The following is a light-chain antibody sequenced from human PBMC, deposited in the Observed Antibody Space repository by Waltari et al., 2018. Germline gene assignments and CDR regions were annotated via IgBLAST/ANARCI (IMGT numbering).Light chain of an antibody. CDR1: SNDVGGYGY. J-gene: IGLJ1*01. V-gene: IGLV2-14*01. Sequence: QSALTQPASVSGSPGQSVSISCTGTSNDVGGYGYVSWYQQFPGKAPNLMIYEVSYRPSGVSSRCSGSKAGNTASLTISGLQAEDEAVYYCSSHTSTVPHVFGTGTKVTVV. CDR3: SSHTSTVPHV. CDR2: EVS.